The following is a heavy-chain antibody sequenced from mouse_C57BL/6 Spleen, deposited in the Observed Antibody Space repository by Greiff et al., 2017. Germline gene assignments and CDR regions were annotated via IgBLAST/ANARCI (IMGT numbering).Heavy chain of an antibody. Sequence: EVKVEESGPGLVKPSQSLSLTCSVSGYSITSGCYGNWIRQFPGNKLECMSFFSSDGDNNYNPSFKNRTTFTLDTSYNPFFLPLNSVTTEATATYYSARYHYNYVSIDYWGQGTTLTVSS. D-gene: IGHD1-1*01. CDR2: FSSDGDN. V-gene: IGHV3-6*01. J-gene: IGHJ2*01. CDR1: GYSITSGCY. CDR3: ARYHYNYVSIDY.